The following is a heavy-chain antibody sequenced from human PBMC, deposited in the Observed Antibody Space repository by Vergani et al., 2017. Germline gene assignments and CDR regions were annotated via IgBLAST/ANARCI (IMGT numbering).Heavy chain of an antibody. J-gene: IGHJ3*02. CDR1: GFTFSSYE. CDR2: ISSSGSTI. D-gene: IGHD3-22*01. V-gene: IGHV3-48*03. CDR3: AREASDYYDSSGYSPHDAFDI. Sequence: EVQLVESGGGLVQPGGSLRLSCAASGFTFSSYEMNWVRQAPGKGLEWVSYISSSGSTIYYADSVKGRFTISRDNAKNSLYLQMNSLRAEDTAVYYCAREASDYYDSSGYSPHDAFDIWGQGTMVTVSS.